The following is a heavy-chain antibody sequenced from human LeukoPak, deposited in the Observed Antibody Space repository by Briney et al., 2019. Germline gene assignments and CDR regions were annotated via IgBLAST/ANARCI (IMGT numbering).Heavy chain of an antibody. Sequence: PGGSLRLSCAASGFSFSSYWMSWVRQAPGKGLEWVASIEQDGSETSYVDSVKGRFTISRDNAKNSLYLQMNRLRVDDTGVYYCARGVLRYFDTGFGYWGQGTLATVSS. CDR1: GFSFSSYW. D-gene: IGHD3-9*01. J-gene: IGHJ4*02. CDR3: ARGVLRYFDTGFGY. CDR2: IEQDGSET. V-gene: IGHV3-7*01.